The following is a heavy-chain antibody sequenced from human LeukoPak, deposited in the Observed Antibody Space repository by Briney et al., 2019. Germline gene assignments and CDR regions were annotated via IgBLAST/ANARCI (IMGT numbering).Heavy chain of an antibody. D-gene: IGHD6-19*01. V-gene: IGHV4-59*01. J-gene: IGHJ5*02. CDR1: GGSISSYY. CDR2: IYYSGST. Sequence: SETLSLTCTVSGGSISSYYWSWIRQPPGKGLEWIGYIYYSGSTNYNPSLKSRVTISVDTSKNQFSLKLSSVTAADTAVYYCARVKQWLVRSWFDPWGQGTLVTVSS. CDR3: ARVKQWLVRSWFDP.